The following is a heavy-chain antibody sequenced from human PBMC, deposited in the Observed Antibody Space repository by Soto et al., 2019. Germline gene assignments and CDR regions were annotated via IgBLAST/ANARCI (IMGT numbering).Heavy chain of an antibody. V-gene: IGHV1-46*01. J-gene: IGHJ6*02. CDR1: GYTFTSYY. CDR2: INPSGGST. CDR3: ARQARYCTNGVCSAYGMDV. D-gene: IGHD2-8*01. Sequence: QVQLVQSGAEVKKPGASVKVSCKASGYTFTSYYMHWVRQAPGQGLEWMGIINPSGGSTSYAQKFQGGVTMTRDTSTSTFYMELSSLRSEDTAVYYCARQARYCTNGVCSAYGMDVWGQGTTVTVSS.